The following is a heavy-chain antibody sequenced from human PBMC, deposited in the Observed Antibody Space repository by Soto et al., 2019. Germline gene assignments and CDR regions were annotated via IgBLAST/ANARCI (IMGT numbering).Heavy chain of an antibody. CDR2: ISGSGGST. J-gene: IGHJ4*02. CDR3: AKDFDGYGSYYIFFDY. V-gene: IGHV3-23*01. CDR1: GFTFSNYA. Sequence: PGGSLRLSCAASGFTFSNYAMSWVRQAQGKGLEWVSGISGSGGSTYYADSVKGRFTISRDNSKNTLYLQMNSLRAEDTAVYYCAKDFDGYGSYYIFFDYWGQGTLVTVSS. D-gene: IGHD3-10*01.